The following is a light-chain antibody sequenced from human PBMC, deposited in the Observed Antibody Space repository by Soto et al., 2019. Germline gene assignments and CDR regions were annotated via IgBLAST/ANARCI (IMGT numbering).Light chain of an antibody. CDR2: AAS. Sequence: DIQMTQSPSSLSASVGDTVTITCRASQGISNYLAWYQQKPGQVPNLLIYAASTLQSGVPSRFSGSGSGTDFTLTISSLRRHHVATPSCQKYNHASRTFGQGTKVEI. CDR1: QGISNY. J-gene: IGKJ1*01. V-gene: IGKV1-27*01. CDR3: QKYNHASRT.